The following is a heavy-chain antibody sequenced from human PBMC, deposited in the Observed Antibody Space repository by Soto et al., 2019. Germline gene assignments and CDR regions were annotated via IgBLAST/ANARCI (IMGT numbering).Heavy chain of an antibody. CDR2: VFYSGAT. CDR1: GGPIKTGDYY. V-gene: IGHV4-30-4*01. D-gene: IGHD2-8*01. Sequence: SETLSLTCNVSGGPIKTGDYYWNWIRQPPGKGLEWIGYVFYSGATNCSPSSKSRATISMDTFKNLFSLRLTTVPAADTAVYYCARAGLSYGVLLFWGQGIRVTVSS. CDR3: ARAGLSYGVLLF. J-gene: IGHJ4*01.